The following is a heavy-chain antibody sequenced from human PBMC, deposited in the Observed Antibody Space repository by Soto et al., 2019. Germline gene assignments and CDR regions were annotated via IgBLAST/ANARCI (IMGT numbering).Heavy chain of an antibody. D-gene: IGHD5-12*01. CDR1: GDSISCGGYS. CDR3: ARTKWQXLKAGVEEYYYYYAMDV. CDR2: IYHSGTT. Sequence: SGTLSLTCSVSGDSISCGGYSWSWIRQPTGKGLEWIGYIYHSGTTYYSPTLKSRVTMSVDRTTNQFSLRLSSVTAADTAVYYCARTKWQXLKAGVEEYYYYYAMDVWGQGTTVTVSS. V-gene: IGHV4-30-2*01. J-gene: IGHJ6*02.